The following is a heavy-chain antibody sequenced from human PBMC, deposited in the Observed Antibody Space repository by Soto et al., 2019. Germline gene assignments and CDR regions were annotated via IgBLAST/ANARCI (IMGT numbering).Heavy chain of an antibody. V-gene: IGHV5-51*01. CDR2: IYPDDSDT. Sequence: GESLKISCQASGYSFSNFWIAWVRQMPGERLEWLGIIYPDDSDTRYSPSFFGQVTISADKSIKTTYLQWSRLTASDTATSFCASSVLVTSKMNYFDLWGQGTLVTVSS. CDR3: ASSVLVTSKMNYFDL. D-gene: IGHD2-8*02. J-gene: IGHJ4*02. CDR1: GYSFSNFW.